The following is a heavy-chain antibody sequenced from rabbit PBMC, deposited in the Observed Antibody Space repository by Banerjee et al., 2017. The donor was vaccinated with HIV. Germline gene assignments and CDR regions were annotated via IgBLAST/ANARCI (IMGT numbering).Heavy chain of an antibody. V-gene: IGHV1S40*01. Sequence: QSLEESGGGLVQPEGSLTLTCKASGFSFNSSYYMCWVRQAPGKGLEWIACIYAGSSGSTYYTSWAKGRFTISKTSSTSVTLQMTSLTAADTATYFCATDGLWGPGTLVTDS. CDR2: IYAGSSGST. CDR1: GFSFNSSYY. CDR3: ATDGL. J-gene: IGHJ4*01.